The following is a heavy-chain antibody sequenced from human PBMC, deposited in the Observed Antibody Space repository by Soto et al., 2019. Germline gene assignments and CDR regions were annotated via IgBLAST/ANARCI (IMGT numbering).Heavy chain of an antibody. CDR3: AHGLLITIVRGTVNWFDP. D-gene: IGHD3-10*01. CDR1: GLSLSTSGVG. CDR2: SYWNDDK. Sequence: SGPTLVNPTQTLTLTCTFSGLSLSTSGVGVGWIRQPPGKALEWLALSYWNDDKRYSPSLKSRLTITKDTSKNQVVLTMTNMDPVDTATYYCAHGLLITIVRGTVNWFDPWGQGTLVTVPQ. V-gene: IGHV2-5*01. J-gene: IGHJ5*02.